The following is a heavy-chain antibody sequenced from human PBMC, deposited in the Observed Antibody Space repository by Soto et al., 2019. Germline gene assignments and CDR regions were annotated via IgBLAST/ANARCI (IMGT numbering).Heavy chain of an antibody. CDR3: ARSIVVVTALDY. V-gene: IGHV1-3*05. D-gene: IGHD2-21*02. CDR1: GYTFTSYA. Sequence: QVQLVQSGAEEKKPGASVKVSCKASGYTFTSYAMHWLRQAPGQRLEWMGWINAGNGNTKYSQKFQGRVTITRDTSASTAYMELSSLRSADTAVYYCARSIVVVTALDYWGQGTLVTVSS. CDR2: INAGNGNT. J-gene: IGHJ4*02.